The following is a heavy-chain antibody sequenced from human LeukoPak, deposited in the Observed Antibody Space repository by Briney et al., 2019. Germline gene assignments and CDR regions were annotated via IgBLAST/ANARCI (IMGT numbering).Heavy chain of an antibody. D-gene: IGHD5-18*01. J-gene: IGHJ4*02. CDR2: VSGSGVHT. CDR1: GFTFSMYP. CDR3: ASGVLAAMVPDY. V-gene: IGHV3-23*01. Sequence: PGGSLRLSCAASGFTFSMYPMSWVRQAPGKGLEWVSSVSGSGVHTYYADSVKGRFTISRDNSKNTLYLQMNSLRPEDTAVYYCASGVLAAMVPDYWGQGILVTVSS.